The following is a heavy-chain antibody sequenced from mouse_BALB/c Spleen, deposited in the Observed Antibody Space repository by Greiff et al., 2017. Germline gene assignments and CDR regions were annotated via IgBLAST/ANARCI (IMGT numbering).Heavy chain of an antibody. J-gene: IGHJ3*01. CDR3: ARFYDYDAGSWFAY. CDR2: ISSGGSYT. D-gene: IGHD2-4*01. V-gene: IGHV5-6*01. CDR1: GFTFSSYG. Sequence: EVKLVESGGDLVKPGGSLKLSCAASGFTFSSYGMSWVRQTPDKRLEWVATISSGGSYTYYPDSVKGRFTISRDNAKNTLYLQMSSLKSEDTAMYYCARFYDYDAGSWFAYWGQGTLVTVSA.